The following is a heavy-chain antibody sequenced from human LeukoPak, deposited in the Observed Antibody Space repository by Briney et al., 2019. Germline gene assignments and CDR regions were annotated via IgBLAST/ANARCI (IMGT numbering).Heavy chain of an antibody. V-gene: IGHV3-53*01. CDR2: IYSGGST. CDR3: ARVPVRGVIDY. Sequence: GGSLRLSCAASGFTVSSNYMSWVRQAPGKGLEWVSVIYSGGSTYYADSVKGRFIISRDNSKNTLYLQMNSLRAEDTAVYYCARVPVRGVIDYWGQGTLVTVSS. D-gene: IGHD3-10*01. CDR1: GFTVSSNY. J-gene: IGHJ4*02.